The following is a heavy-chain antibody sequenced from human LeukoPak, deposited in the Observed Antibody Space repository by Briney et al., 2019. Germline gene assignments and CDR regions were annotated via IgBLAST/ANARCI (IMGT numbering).Heavy chain of an antibody. V-gene: IGHV3-9*01. CDR1: GFTFDDYA. D-gene: IGHD3-22*01. CDR3: AKVDQSSAYPDY. Sequence: GGSLRLSCAASGFTFDDYAMHWVRQPPGKGLEWVSGISWNSGSIGYADSVKGRFTISRDNAKKSLYLEMNSLRAEDTALYYCAKVDQSSAYPDYWGQGTLVTVSS. CDR2: ISWNSGSI. J-gene: IGHJ4*02.